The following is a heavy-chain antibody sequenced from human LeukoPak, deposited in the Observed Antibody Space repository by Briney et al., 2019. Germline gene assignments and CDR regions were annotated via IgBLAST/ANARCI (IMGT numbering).Heavy chain of an antibody. D-gene: IGHD3-3*01. J-gene: IGHJ4*02. Sequence: SETLSLTCTVSGGSISSSSYYWGWIRQPPGTGLEWIGSIYYSGSTYYNPSLKSRVTISGDTAKNQCSLKLSSVTAADTAVYYCARGANYDFWSGYYNLDYWGQGTLVTVSS. CDR3: ARGANYDFWSGYYNLDY. CDR1: GGSISSSSYY. CDR2: IYYSGST. V-gene: IGHV4-39*07.